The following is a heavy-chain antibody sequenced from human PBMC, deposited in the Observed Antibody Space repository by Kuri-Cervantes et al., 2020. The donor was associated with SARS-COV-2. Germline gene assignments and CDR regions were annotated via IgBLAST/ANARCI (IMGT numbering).Heavy chain of an antibody. D-gene: IGHD3-22*01. CDR2: IIPILGIA. J-gene: IGHJ4*02. Sequence: AVKVSCKASVGTFSSYTITWVRQAPGQGLEWMGRIIPILGIANYAQKFQGRVTITADKSTSTVYMELSSLRAEDTAVYYCTRGDSSSVFDFWGQGTLVTVSS. CDR1: VGTFSSYT. CDR3: TRGDSSSVFDF. V-gene: IGHV1-69*02.